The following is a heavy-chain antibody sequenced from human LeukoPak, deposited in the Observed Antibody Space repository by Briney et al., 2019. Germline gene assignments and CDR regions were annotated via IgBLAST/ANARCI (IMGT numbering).Heavy chain of an antibody. CDR2: IMWDGGRT. CDR3: AREGAFPDSNGYYFDR. Sequence: GGSLRLSCAASGFTFDDYGMNWVRHAPGKGLEWVSGIMWDGGRTDYADSVKGRFSISRDNAKNALYLQMNSLRVEDTALYYCAREGAFPDSNGYYFDRWGQGTLVTVSS. V-gene: IGHV3-20*04. J-gene: IGHJ4*02. CDR1: GFTFDDYG. D-gene: IGHD4-11*01.